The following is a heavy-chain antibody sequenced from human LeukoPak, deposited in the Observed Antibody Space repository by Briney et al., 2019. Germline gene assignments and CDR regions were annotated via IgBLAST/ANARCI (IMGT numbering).Heavy chain of an antibody. J-gene: IGHJ6*03. CDR2: IYTSGST. CDR3: ARHNGSYGIVYYYYYYMDV. D-gene: IGHD1-26*01. Sequence: PSETLSLTCTVSGGSISYFYWSWIRQPAGKGLEWIGRIYTSGSTNYNPSLKSRVTISVDTSKNQFSLKLSSVTAADTAVYYCARHNGSYGIVYYYYYYMDVWGKGTTVTISS. CDR1: GGSISYFY. V-gene: IGHV4-4*07.